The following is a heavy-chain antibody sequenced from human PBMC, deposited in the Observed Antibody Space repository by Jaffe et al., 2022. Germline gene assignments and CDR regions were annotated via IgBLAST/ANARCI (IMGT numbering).Heavy chain of an antibody. D-gene: IGHD3-3*01. CDR1: GGSISSGGYS. Sequence: QLQLQESGSGLVKPSQTLSLTCAVSGGSISSGGYSWSWIRQPPGKGLEWIGYIYHSGSTYYNPSLKSRVTISVDRSKNQFSLKLSSVTAADTAVYYCARYQTDDFWSGWGWFDPWGQGTLVTVSS. CDR3: ARYQTDDFWSGWGWFDP. V-gene: IGHV4-30-2*01. J-gene: IGHJ5*02. CDR2: IYHSGST.